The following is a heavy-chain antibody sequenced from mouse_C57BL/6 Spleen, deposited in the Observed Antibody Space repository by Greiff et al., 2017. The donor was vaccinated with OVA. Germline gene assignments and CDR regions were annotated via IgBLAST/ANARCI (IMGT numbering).Heavy chain of an antibody. CDR2: IRSKSNNYAT. J-gene: IGHJ1*03. Sequence: EVHLVESGGGLVQPKGSLKLSCAASGFSFNTYAMNWVRQAPGKGLEWVARIRSKSNNYATYHADSVKDRFTISRDDSESRLYLQMNNLKTEDTAMEYCVRQLSYGGVFDVWGTGTTVTVSS. CDR1: GFSFNTYA. V-gene: IGHV10-1*01. CDR3: VRQLSYGGVFDV. D-gene: IGHD2-1*01.